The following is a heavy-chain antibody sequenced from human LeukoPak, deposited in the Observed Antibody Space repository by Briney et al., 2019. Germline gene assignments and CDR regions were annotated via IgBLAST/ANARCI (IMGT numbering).Heavy chain of an antibody. J-gene: IGHJ4*02. CDR3: ARDSVATMRFDY. Sequence: AGSLSLSCAASGFTFSSYSMIWVRQAPGKGLEWISSISSSSSYIYYADSVKGRFTISRDNAKNLLYLQMNSLRAEDTAVYYCARDSVATMRFDYWGQGTLVTVSS. V-gene: IGHV3-21*01. CDR1: GFTFSSYS. D-gene: IGHD5-12*01. CDR2: ISSSSSYI.